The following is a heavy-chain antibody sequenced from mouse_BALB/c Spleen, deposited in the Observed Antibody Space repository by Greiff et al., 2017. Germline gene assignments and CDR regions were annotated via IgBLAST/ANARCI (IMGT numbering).Heavy chain of an antibody. CDR3: ARGDGSYAMDY. D-gene: IGHD2-3*01. V-gene: IGHV5-4*02. Sequence: EVQVVESGGGLVKPGGSLKLSCAASGFTFSDYYMYWVRQTPEKRLEWVATISDGGSYTYYPDSVKGRFTISRDNAKNNLYLQMSSLKSEDTAMYYCARGDGSYAMDYWGQGTSVTVSS. CDR2: ISDGGSYT. J-gene: IGHJ4*01. CDR1: GFTFSDYY.